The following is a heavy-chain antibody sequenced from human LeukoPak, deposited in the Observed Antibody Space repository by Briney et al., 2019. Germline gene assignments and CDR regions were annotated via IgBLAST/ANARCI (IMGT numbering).Heavy chain of an antibody. CDR1: GFTFSSYT. CDR3: VRSDWFDP. J-gene: IGHJ5*02. CDR2: ISSSSSTT. V-gene: IGHV3-48*01. Sequence: GGSLRLSCTASGFTFSSYTMNWVRQAPGKGLEWASDISSSSSTTHYADSVKGRFTISRDNAKNSLYLQMNSLRAEDTAVYYCVRSDWFDPWGQGTLVTVSS.